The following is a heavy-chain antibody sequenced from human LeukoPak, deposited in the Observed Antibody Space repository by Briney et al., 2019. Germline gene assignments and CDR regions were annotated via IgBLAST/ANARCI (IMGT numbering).Heavy chain of an antibody. CDR1: GFTFSNYA. Sequence: GGSLRLSCVASGFTFSNYAMTWVRQAPGKGLELVSGIYGDDDKTVYGDAVKGRLTLCRDNAKNPLFLQINSLRADDTAVYYCAKTQGYYDAWGQGALVTVSS. CDR2: IYGDDDKT. J-gene: IGHJ5*02. CDR3: AKTQGYYDA. D-gene: IGHD2-15*01. V-gene: IGHV3-23*01.